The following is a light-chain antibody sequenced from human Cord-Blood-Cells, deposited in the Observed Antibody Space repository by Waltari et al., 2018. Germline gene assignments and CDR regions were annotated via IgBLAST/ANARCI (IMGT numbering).Light chain of an antibody. CDR2: DGS. V-gene: IGKV1-33*01. Sequence: DIQMTHSPSSLSASVGDRVNIHCQASQDISNYLNWYQQKPGKHPNLLINDGSNLETGVSPRFSGSGSATDFSFTISSLQPEDIATYYCQQYDNLPSLTFGPGTKVDIK. CDR3: QQYDNLPSLT. J-gene: IGKJ3*01. CDR1: QDISNY.